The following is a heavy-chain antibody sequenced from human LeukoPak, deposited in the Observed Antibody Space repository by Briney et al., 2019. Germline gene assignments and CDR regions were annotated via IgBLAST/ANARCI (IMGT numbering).Heavy chain of an antibody. D-gene: IGHD3-16*02. CDR1: GFTVSSNY. Sequence: GGSLRLSCSASGFTVSSNYMNWVRQAPGKGLEWVALISYDGSNRYYADSVKGRFTISRDNSKNTLYLQMNSLRAEDTAVYYCAKDQRPMITFGGVIADWGQGTLVTVSS. V-gene: IGHV3-30*18. J-gene: IGHJ4*02. CDR3: AKDQRPMITFGGVIAD. CDR2: ISYDGSNR.